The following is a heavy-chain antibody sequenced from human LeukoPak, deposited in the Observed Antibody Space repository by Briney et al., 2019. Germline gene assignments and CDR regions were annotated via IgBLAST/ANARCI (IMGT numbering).Heavy chain of an antibody. D-gene: IGHD4-17*01. CDR3: ARHAGNHYGDFFDY. J-gene: IGHJ4*02. Sequence: SETLSLTCTVSDGSITNYYWSWSRQPPGKGLEWMAYSHYSKTATYHPSLRSRAAVSVDASKNQFSLKLSSVTAADTAVYYCARHAGNHYGDFFDYWGQGTLVTVSS. CDR2: SHYSKTA. CDR1: DGSITNYY. V-gene: IGHV4-59*08.